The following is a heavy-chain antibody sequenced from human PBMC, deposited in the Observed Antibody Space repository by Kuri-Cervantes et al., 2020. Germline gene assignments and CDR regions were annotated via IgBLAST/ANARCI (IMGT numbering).Heavy chain of an antibody. V-gene: IGHV3-43D*03. CDR3: ARDPSNYGYYYYYMDV. CDR1: GFTFDDYA. J-gene: IGHJ6*03. CDR2: ISWDGGST. Sequence: GGSLRLSCAASGFTFDDYAMHWVRQAPGKGLEWVSLISWDGGSTYYADSVKGRFTISRDNAKNTLYLHMKSLRAEDTAVYYCARDPSNYGYYYYYMDVWGKGTTVTVSS. D-gene: IGHD4-11*01.